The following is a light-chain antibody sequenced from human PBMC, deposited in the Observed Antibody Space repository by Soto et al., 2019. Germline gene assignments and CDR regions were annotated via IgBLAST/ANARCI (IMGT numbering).Light chain of an antibody. Sequence: QSVLTQPPSVSGAPGQRVTISCTGSSSNIGAGYDVHWYQQLPGTAPKLLIYGSINRPSGVPARCSGSKSGTSASLAITGLQTEDEADYYCQSFDSSLSGSVFGGGTKLTVL. V-gene: IGLV1-40*01. CDR3: QSFDSSLSGSV. CDR1: SSNIGAGYD. J-gene: IGLJ3*02. CDR2: GSI.